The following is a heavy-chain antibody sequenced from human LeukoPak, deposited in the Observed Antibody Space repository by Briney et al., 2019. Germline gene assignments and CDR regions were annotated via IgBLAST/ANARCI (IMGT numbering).Heavy chain of an antibody. D-gene: IGHD3-22*01. CDR1: GYTFTSYG. CDR2: INTNTGNP. CDR3: ARALDYYYDSSGLGDAFDI. J-gene: IGHJ3*02. V-gene: IGHV7-4-1*02. Sequence: ASVKVSCKASGYTFTSYGIHWVRQAPGQGLEWLGWINTNTGNPTYAQGFTGRFVFSLDTSVSTAYLQISSLKAEDTAVYYCARALDYYYDSSGLGDAFDIWGQGTMVTVSS.